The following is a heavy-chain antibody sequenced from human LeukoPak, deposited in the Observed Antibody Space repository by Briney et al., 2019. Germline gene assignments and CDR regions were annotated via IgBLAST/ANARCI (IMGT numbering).Heavy chain of an antibody. J-gene: IGHJ6*02. Sequence: SVKVSCKASGFTFTSSAVQWVRQARGQRLEWIGWIVVGSGNTNYAQKFQERVTITRDMSTSTAYMELSSLRSEDTAVYYCAGTIAAAGHYYYYYGMDVWGQGTTVTVSS. V-gene: IGHV1-58*01. CDR3: AGTIAAAGHYYYYYGMDV. CDR1: GFTFTSSA. D-gene: IGHD6-13*01. CDR2: IVVGSGNT.